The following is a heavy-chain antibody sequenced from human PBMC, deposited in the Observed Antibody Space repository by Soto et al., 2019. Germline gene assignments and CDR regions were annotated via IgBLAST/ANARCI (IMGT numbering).Heavy chain of an antibody. J-gene: IGHJ6*02. CDR1: GYTFTNYY. V-gene: IGHV1-46*01. CDR3: ARAKWQQLVISYDYGMDV. Sequence: GASGKVSCKASGYTFTNYYMHWARQAPGQGLEWMGMINPSGGSTTYAQKFQDRVAMTRETSTSTVYMELSSLRSEDTAVYYCARAKWQQLVISYDYGMDVWGQGTTVTVS. CDR2: INPSGGST. D-gene: IGHD6-13*01.